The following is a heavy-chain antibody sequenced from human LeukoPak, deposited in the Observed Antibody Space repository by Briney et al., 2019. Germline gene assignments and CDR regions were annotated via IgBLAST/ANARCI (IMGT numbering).Heavy chain of an antibody. V-gene: IGHV3-21*04. CDR2: ISSSSSYI. CDR3: AKVRGYSYGYGAFDI. D-gene: IGHD5-18*01. CDR1: GFKFSSYS. Sequence: KSGGSLRLSCAASGFKFSSYSMKWVRQAPGKGLEWVSFISSSSSYIYYADSVKGRFTISRDNAKNSLYLQMNSLRAEDMALYYCAKVRGYSYGYGAFDIWGQGTMVTVSS. J-gene: IGHJ3*02.